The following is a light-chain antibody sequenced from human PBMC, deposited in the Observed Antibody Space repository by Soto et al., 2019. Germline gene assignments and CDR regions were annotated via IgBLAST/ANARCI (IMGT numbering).Light chain of an antibody. Sequence: ELVLTQSPCTLSLSPGERATLSCRASQSVSSSYLAWYQQKPGQAPMLLIYGASSRATGIPDRFSGSGSGTDFTLTISRLEPEDFAVYYCHQYGSSVTFGGGTKVEIK. CDR2: GAS. CDR3: HQYGSSVT. CDR1: QSVSSSY. J-gene: IGKJ4*01. V-gene: IGKV3-20*01.